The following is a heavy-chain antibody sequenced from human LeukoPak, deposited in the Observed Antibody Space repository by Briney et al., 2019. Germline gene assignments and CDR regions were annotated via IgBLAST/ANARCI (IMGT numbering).Heavy chain of an antibody. D-gene: IGHD3-10*01. J-gene: IGHJ5*02. V-gene: IGHV1-3*01. CDR2: INAGNGNT. CDR3: ARDRYEIRGVIYGWFDP. CDR1: GYTFTSYA. Sequence: ASVKVSCKASGYTFTSYAMHWVRQAPGQRLEWMGWINAGNGNTKYSQKLQGRVTITRDTSASTAYMELSSLRSEDTAVYYCARDRYEIRGVIYGWFDPWGQGTLVTVSS.